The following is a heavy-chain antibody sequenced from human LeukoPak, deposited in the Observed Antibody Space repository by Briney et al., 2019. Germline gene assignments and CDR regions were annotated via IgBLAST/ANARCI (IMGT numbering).Heavy chain of an antibody. CDR3: ARDTMVRGVISHFDY. D-gene: IGHD3-10*01. V-gene: IGHV3-48*04. J-gene: IGHJ4*02. CDR1: GFTFSSYS. Sequence: GGSLRLSCAASGFTFSSYSMNWVRQAPGKGLEGVSYISSSSSTIYYADSVKGRFTISRDNAKNSLYLQMNSLRAEDTAVYYCARDTMVRGVISHFDYWGQGTLVTVSS. CDR2: ISSSSSTI.